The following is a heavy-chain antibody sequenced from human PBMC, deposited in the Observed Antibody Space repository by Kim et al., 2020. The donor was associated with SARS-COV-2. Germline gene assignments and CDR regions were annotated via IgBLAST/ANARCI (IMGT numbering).Heavy chain of an antibody. Sequence: GGSLRLSCAASGFTFSSYAISWVRQAPGKGLEWVSVISSSGGTYYADSVKGRFTISRDNSKHMLNLQMNSLRAEDTAVYYCAKASRTTIFGVVSDFDYWG. CDR1: GFTFSSYA. V-gene: IGHV3-23*01. D-gene: IGHD3-3*01. CDR3: AKASRTTIFGVVSDFDY. CDR2: ISSSGGT. J-gene: IGHJ4*01.